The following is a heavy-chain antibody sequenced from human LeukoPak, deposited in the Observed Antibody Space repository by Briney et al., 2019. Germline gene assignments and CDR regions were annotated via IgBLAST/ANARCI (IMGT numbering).Heavy chain of an antibody. V-gene: IGHV3-53*01. CDR1: GFTVSSNY. CDR2: IYSGGST. J-gene: IGHJ3*02. Sequence: GGSLRLSCAASGFTVSSNYMSWVRQAPGKGLEWVSVIYSGGSTYYADSVKGRFTISRDNFRNTLYLQMNSLRAEDTAVYYCARETGTSENAFDIWGQGTMVTVSS. D-gene: IGHD1-1*01. CDR3: ARETGTSENAFDI.